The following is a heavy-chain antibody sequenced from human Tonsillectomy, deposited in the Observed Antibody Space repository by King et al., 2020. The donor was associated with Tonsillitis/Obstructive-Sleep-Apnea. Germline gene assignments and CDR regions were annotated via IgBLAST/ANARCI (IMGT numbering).Heavy chain of an antibody. J-gene: IGHJ4*02. Sequence: VQLVQSGAEVKKPGASVKVSCKASGYTFTTYGISWVRQAPGQGLEWMGWISAYNGDTNYAQKLQGRVTMPTDTSTSTAYIEVRSLRSDDTAVYYCARDSRSHYYDTSGYYTFDYWGQGTLVTVSS. D-gene: IGHD3-22*01. CDR3: ARDSRSHYYDTSGYYTFDY. CDR1: GYTFTTYG. CDR2: ISAYNGDT. V-gene: IGHV1-18*01.